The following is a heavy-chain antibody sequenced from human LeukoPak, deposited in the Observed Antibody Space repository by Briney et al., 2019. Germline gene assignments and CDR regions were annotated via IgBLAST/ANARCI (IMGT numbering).Heavy chain of an antibody. Sequence: GGSLRLSYAASGFTFEDYAMHWVRQAPGKGLEWVSGINWNSASTGYADSVKGRFTISRDNVMNSLYLQMNSLRPEDTALYYCVKDRRNPYRPEGPFDPWGQGTLVTVSS. J-gene: IGHJ5*02. CDR1: GFTFEDYA. CDR2: INWNSAST. D-gene: IGHD1-14*01. CDR3: VKDRRNPYRPEGPFDP. V-gene: IGHV3-9*01.